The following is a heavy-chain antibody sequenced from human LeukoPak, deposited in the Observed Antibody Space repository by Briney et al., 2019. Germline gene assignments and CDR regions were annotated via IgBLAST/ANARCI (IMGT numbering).Heavy chain of an antibody. D-gene: IGHD1-26*01. Sequence: GGSLRLSCAASGFTFSSYWMHWVRQAPGKGLVWVSRINSDGSSTSYADSVKGRFTISRDNARNTLYLQMNSLRVEDTAVYYCTRVGASVGAFDYWGQGTLVTVSS. CDR2: INSDGSST. CDR1: GFTFSSYW. CDR3: TRVGASVGAFDY. V-gene: IGHV3-74*01. J-gene: IGHJ4*02.